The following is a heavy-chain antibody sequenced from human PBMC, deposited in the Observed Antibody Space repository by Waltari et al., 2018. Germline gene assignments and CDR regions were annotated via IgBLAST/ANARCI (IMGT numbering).Heavy chain of an antibody. CDR3: TRGREQLVGVY. CDR1: GFTFSGSA. Sequence: EVQLVESGGGLVQPGGSLKLSCAASGFTFSGSAMHWVRQASGKGLEWVGRIRSKANSYATAYAASVKGRFTISRDDSKNTAYLQMNSLKTEDTAVYYCTRGREQLVGVYWGQGTLVSVSS. J-gene: IGHJ4*02. V-gene: IGHV3-73*01. CDR2: IRSKANSYAT. D-gene: IGHD6-6*01.